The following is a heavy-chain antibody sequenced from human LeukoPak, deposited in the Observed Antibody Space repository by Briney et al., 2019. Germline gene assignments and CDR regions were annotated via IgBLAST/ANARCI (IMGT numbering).Heavy chain of an antibody. CDR1: GGTFSSYA. CDR3: ARFYCGGDCYSPYYYGMDV. CDR2: IIPILGIA. Sequence: ASVKVSCKASGGTFSSYAISWVRQAPGQGLEWMGRIIPILGIANYAQKFQGRVTITADKSTSTAYMELSSLRSEDTAVYYCARFYCGGDCYSPYYYGMDVWGQGTTVTVSS. V-gene: IGHV1-69*04. D-gene: IGHD2-21*02. J-gene: IGHJ6*02.